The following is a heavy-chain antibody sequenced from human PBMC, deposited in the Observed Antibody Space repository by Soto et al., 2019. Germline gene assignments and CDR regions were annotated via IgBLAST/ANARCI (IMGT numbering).Heavy chain of an antibody. V-gene: IGHV4-4*07. J-gene: IGHJ3*02. D-gene: IGHD6-6*01. CDR3: VRSPSTSSIGTFDI. CDR2: IYLSGTT. Sequence: SETLSLTCTVSGGSISSFYWNWIRLSAGKRLEWIGRIYLSGTTTYNPSLQSRVTMSVDTSKNQFSLKLSSLTAADTAVYYCVRSPSTSSIGTFDIWGQGTQVTVSS. CDR1: GGSISSFY.